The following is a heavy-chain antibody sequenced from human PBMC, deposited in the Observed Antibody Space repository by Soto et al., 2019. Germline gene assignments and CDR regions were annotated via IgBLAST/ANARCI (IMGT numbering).Heavy chain of an antibody. D-gene: IGHD5-12*01. Sequence: QGLEWMGIINPSGGSTSYAQKFQGRVTMTRDTSTSTVYMELSSLRSDDTAVYYCASSATSYYLDVSVKGTTVTVSS. CDR3: ASSATSYYLDV. CDR2: INPSGGST. J-gene: IGHJ6*03. V-gene: IGHV1-46*03.